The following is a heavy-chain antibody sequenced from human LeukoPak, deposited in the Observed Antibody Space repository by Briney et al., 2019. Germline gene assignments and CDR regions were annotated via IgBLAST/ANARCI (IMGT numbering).Heavy chain of an antibody. CDR2: IYTSGST. D-gene: IGHD1-14*01. J-gene: IGHJ4*02. Sequence: ASETLSLTCTVSGGSISSGSYYWTWIRQPAGKGLEWIGRIYTSGSTNFNPSLKSRVTIPLDTSKNQFSLKLSSVTAADTAVYYCARAGTQTYFFDYWGQGTLVTVSS. CDR3: ARAGTQTYFFDY. V-gene: IGHV4-61*02. CDR1: GGSISSGSYY.